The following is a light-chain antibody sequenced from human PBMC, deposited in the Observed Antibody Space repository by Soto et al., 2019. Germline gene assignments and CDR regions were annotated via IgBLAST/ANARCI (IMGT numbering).Light chain of an antibody. CDR1: QTISSW. CDR3: QQYYTYST. CDR2: KAS. Sequence: DIQMTHSPSTLSVSVLDIVTITFRASQTISSWLAWYQQKPGKAPKLLIYKASTVKSGVPSRFSGSGSGTEFTLTISSLQPDDFSSYYCQQYYTYSTFGQGTKVDIK. V-gene: IGKV1-5*03. J-gene: IGKJ1*01.